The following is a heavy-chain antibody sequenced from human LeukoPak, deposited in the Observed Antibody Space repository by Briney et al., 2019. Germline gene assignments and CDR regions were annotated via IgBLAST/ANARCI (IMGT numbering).Heavy chain of an antibody. CDR1: NYSIGSGYF. CDR3: CCDSGSYPLSVVY. CDR2: IYKSGST. V-gene: IGHV4-38-2*02. Sequence: SETLSLTCTVSNYSIGSGYFWGWIRQPPGKGLEWIGSIYKSGSTYYNPSLKSRVTISVDTSKNQFSLKLSSVTAADTAVYYCCCDSGSYPLSVVYWGQGTLVTVSS. D-gene: IGHD1-26*01. J-gene: IGHJ4*02.